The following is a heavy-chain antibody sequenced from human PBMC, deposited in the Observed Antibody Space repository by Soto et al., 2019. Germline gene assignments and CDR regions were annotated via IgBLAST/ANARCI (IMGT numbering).Heavy chain of an antibody. V-gene: IGHV4-30-2*01. CDR2: IYHSGSP. D-gene: IGHD4-17*01. CDR1: GGSISSGGYS. J-gene: IGHJ4*02. CDR3: ARGTRTTFHFDY. Sequence: QLQLQESGSGLVKPSQTLSLTCAVSGGSISSGGYSWSWIRQPPGKGMEWIGYIYHSGSPYYNPPLNSRVTKSVDRSKNQFSLKLSSVTAADTAVYYCARGTRTTFHFDYWGQGTLVTVSS.